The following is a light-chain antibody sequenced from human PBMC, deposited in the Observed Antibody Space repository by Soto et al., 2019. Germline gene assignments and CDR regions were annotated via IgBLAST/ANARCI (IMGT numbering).Light chain of an antibody. CDR3: QQYGPSPIT. V-gene: IGKV3-20*01. CDR1: QSVSSD. Sequence: EVVLTQSPVTLSLSPGERATLSCRASQSVSSDLAWYQQKPGQAPRLLISGASSRATGIPDRFSGSGSGTDFTLTISRLEPEDFALYYCQQYGPSPITFGQGTRLEIK. J-gene: IGKJ5*01. CDR2: GAS.